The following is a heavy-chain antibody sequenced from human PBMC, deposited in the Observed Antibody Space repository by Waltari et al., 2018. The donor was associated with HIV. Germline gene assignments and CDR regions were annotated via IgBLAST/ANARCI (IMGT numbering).Heavy chain of an antibody. D-gene: IGHD2-8*01. CDR3: AKSMRDLRPSAFDV. CDR1: GFNFRNFA. Sequence: EVQLLESGGGLVQPGGSLRLSCAASGFNFRNFAMSWVRQAPWTGPEWVSARSGSGSTASYAEYVKGRFTISRDFSNNTLFLQMNNLRADDTAVYFCAKSMRDLRPSAFDVWGQGTMVAISS. V-gene: IGHV3-23*01. J-gene: IGHJ3*01. CDR2: RSGSGSTA.